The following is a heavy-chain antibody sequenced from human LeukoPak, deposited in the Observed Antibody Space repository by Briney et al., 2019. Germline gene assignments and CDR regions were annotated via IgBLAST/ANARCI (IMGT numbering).Heavy chain of an antibody. CDR3: ARWSSNYYDTSGRRFDP. Sequence: PSETLSLTCAVYGGSLSDYYWGWIRQPPGKGLEWIGEINHSGSTNYNPSLKSRVTISVDTSKNQFSLKLSSVTAADTAVYYCARWSSNYYDTSGRRFDPWGQGTLVTVSS. V-gene: IGHV4-34*01. J-gene: IGHJ5*02. D-gene: IGHD3-22*01. CDR2: INHSGST. CDR1: GGSLSDYY.